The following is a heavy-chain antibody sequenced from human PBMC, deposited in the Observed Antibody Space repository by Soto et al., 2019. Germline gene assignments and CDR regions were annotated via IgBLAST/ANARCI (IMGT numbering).Heavy chain of an antibody. CDR3: ARGTSIYYGVDV. J-gene: IGHJ6*02. V-gene: IGHV3-30-3*01. D-gene: IGHD6-6*01. CDR2: ILHDGSTE. Sequence: QVKLVESGGGVVQPGGSLRLSCAASGFTFSSNAMHWVRQTPGKGLEWVAVILHDGSTEYYADSVKGRFTISREDSKNTLYLQMNSLRGEDMAIYYCARGTSIYYGVDVWGQGTTVTVSS. CDR1: GFTFSSNA.